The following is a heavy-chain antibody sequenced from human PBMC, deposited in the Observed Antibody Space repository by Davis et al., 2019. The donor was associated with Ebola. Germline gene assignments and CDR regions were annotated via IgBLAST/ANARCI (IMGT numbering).Heavy chain of an antibody. J-gene: IGHJ4*02. CDR1: GYTFTSYY. Sequence: ASVKVSCKASGYTFTSYYMHWVRQAPGQGLEWMGIINPSGGSTSYAQKFQGRVTMTRDTSTSTAYMELRSLRSDDTAVYYCARESYSSGWYLDYWGQGTLVTVSS. V-gene: IGHV1-46*01. CDR3: ARESYSSGWYLDY. D-gene: IGHD6-19*01. CDR2: INPSGGST.